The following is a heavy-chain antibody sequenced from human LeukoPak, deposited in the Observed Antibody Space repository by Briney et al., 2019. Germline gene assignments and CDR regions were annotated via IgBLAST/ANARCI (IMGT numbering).Heavy chain of an antibody. CDR1: GGTFSSYA. CDR2: IIPIFGTA. J-gene: IGHJ4*02. CDR3: ARDDARLVGVQFDY. V-gene: IGHV1-69*05. Sequence: ASVKVSCKASGGTFSSYAISWVRQAPGQGLEWMGGIIPIFGTANYAQKFQGRVTITTDESTSTAYMELSSLRSEDTAVYYCARDDARLVGVQFDYWGQGTLVTVSS. D-gene: IGHD6-6*01.